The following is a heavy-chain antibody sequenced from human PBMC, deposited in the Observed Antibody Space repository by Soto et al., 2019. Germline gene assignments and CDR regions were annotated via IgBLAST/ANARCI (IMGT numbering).Heavy chain of an antibody. CDR2: IYHSGST. D-gene: IGHD3-10*01. CDR3: ARGGDCYGSGSYSVFDI. V-gene: IGHV4-30-2*01. Sequence: SETLSLTCVVSGVSISSGGYSWSWIRQPPGKGLEWIGNIYHSGSTYYKPSLKSRVTISVDRSKKQISLKLSSVTAADTAVYYCARGGDCYGSGSYSVFDIWGQGTMVTVSS. J-gene: IGHJ3*02. CDR1: GVSISSGGYS.